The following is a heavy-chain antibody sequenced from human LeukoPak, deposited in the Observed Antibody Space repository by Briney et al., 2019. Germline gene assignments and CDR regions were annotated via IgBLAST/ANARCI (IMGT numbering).Heavy chain of an antibody. Sequence: TGGSLRLSCVASGFTFSNFAMSWVRQAPGKGLEWVSSVTASGGSTYYADSVKGRFTISRDNSKNTLYLQMNSLRAEDTAVYYCAKGHSSGWYYFDYWGQGTLVTVSS. J-gene: IGHJ4*02. D-gene: IGHD6-19*01. V-gene: IGHV3-23*01. CDR3: AKGHSSGWYYFDY. CDR2: VTASGGST. CDR1: GFTFSNFA.